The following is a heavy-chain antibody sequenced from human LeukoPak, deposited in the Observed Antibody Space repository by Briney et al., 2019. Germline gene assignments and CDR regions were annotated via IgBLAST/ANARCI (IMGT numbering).Heavy chain of an antibody. CDR2: ISSSSSYI. Sequence: GSLRLSCAASGFTFSSYSMNWVRQAPGKGLEWVSSISSSSSYIYYADSVKGRFTISRDNAKNSLYLQMNSLRAEDTAVYYCARVYDSSGYYPYYWGQGTLVTVSS. V-gene: IGHV3-21*01. CDR3: ARVYDSSGYYPYY. CDR1: GFTFSSYS. D-gene: IGHD3-22*01. J-gene: IGHJ4*02.